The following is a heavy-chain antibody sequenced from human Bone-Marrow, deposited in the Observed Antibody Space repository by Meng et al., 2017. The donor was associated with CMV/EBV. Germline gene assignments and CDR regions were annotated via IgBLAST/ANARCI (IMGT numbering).Heavy chain of an antibody. CDR1: GFTFSSYA. V-gene: IGHV3-48*04. CDR3: AREYYDFWSGYKTYFDY. Sequence: GESLKISCAASGFTFSSYAMSWVRQAPGKGLEWVSYISSSSSTIYYADSVKGRFTISRDNAKNSLYLQMNSLRAEDTAVYYCAREYYDFWSGYKTYFDYWGQGTLVTVSS. D-gene: IGHD3-3*01. J-gene: IGHJ4*02. CDR2: ISSSSSTI.